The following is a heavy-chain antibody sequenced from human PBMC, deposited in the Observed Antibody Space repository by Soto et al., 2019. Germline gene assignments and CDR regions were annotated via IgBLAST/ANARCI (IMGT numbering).Heavy chain of an antibody. CDR2: INTNRGGT. CDR1: GYTFTGYY. CDR3: ARDVGVPLVFRYFDWLPQRDYYGMDV. J-gene: IGHJ6*02. D-gene: IGHD3-9*01. Sequence: SVEVSCEASGYTFTGYYMHWLRQAPGQGLEWMGWINTNRGGTNYAQKFQGWVTMTRDTSISTAYMELSRLRSDDTAVYYCARDVGVPLVFRYFDWLPQRDYYGMDVWGQGTTVTVYS. V-gene: IGHV1-2*04.